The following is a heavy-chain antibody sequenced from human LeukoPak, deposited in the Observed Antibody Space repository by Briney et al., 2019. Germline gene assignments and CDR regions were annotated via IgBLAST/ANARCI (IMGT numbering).Heavy chain of an antibody. Sequence: SQTLSLTCAVSGGSISSGGYSWSWIRQPPGKGLEWIGYIYHSGSTYYNPSLKSRVTISVDRSKNQFSLKLSSVTAADTAVYYCARGSRTGTDYWGQGTLVTVSS. J-gene: IGHJ4*02. V-gene: IGHV4-30-2*01. CDR2: IYHSGST. CDR3: ARGSRTGTDY. D-gene: IGHD2-2*01. CDR1: GGSISSGGYS.